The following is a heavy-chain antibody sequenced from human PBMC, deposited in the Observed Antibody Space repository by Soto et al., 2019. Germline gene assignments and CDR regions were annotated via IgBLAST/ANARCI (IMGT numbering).Heavy chain of an antibody. CDR3: ATDLRGLLWFGESRSYGMDV. V-gene: IGHV1-24*01. D-gene: IGHD3-10*01. CDR2: FDPEDGET. CDR1: GYTLTELS. J-gene: IGHJ6*02. Sequence: ASVKVSCKVSGYTLTELSMHWVRQAPGKGLEWMGGFDPEDGETIYAQKFQGRVTMTEDTSTDTAYMELSSLRSEDTAVYYCATDLRGLLWFGESRSYGMDVWGQGTTVTVS.